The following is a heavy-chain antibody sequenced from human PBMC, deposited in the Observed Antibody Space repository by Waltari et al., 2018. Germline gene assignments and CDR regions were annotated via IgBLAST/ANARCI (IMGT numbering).Heavy chain of an antibody. CDR2: IYHTGST. V-gene: IGHV4-38-2*02. J-gene: IGHJ5*02. Sequence: QVQLQESGPGLVTPSETLSLTCKVSGYLISSNYYWGWIRQPPGKGPEWIGTIYHTGSTYYNPSLKSRVTISVDTSKNQFSLNLNSVTAADTAVYYCARGAYHDFWSGDYPYNWFDPWGQGTLVTVSS. CDR1: GYLISSNYY. CDR3: ARGAYHDFWSGDYPYNWFDP. D-gene: IGHD3-3*01.